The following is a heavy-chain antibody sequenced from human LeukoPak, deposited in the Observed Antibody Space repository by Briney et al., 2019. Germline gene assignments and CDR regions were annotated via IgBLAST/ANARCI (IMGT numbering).Heavy chain of an antibody. D-gene: IGHD7-27*01. CDR1: GFTFSSYG. CDR3: AKDMGNGEVDY. Sequence: GGSLRLSCAASGFTFSSYGMHWVRQAPGKGLEWVAVIWYDGSNKYYADSVKGRFTISRDNPKNTLYLQMNSLRVEDTAVYYCAKDMGNGEVDYWGQGTLVTVSS. J-gene: IGHJ4*02. V-gene: IGHV3-33*06. CDR2: IWYDGSNK.